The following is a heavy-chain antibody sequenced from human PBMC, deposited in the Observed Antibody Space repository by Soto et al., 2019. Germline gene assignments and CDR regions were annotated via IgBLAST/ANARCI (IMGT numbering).Heavy chain of an antibody. Sequence: QVQLQESGPGLVKPSETLSLTCTVSGGSISSFYWSWIRQPPGKGLEWIGYIYYSGSTNYNPSLKSRVTISVDTSKNQFSLKLSSVTAADTAVYYCARSGYYYDNHGMDVWGRGTTVTVSS. V-gene: IGHV4-59*01. CDR3: ARSGYYYDNHGMDV. CDR2: IYYSGST. D-gene: IGHD3-22*01. J-gene: IGHJ6*02. CDR1: GGSISSFY.